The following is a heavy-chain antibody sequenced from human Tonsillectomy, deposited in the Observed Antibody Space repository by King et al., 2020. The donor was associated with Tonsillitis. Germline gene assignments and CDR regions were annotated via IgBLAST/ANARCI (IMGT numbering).Heavy chain of an antibody. V-gene: IGHV3-7*01. CDR1: GFSFRSYW. CDR2: INPDGSEK. D-gene: IGHD3-10*01. J-gene: IGHJ4*02. Sequence: VQLVESGGDLVQPGGSLRLSCAASGFSFRSYWMSWVRQAPGKGLEWVANINPDGSEKNYVDSVKGRFTMSRDNAKNSLYLQMNSLRAEDTAVYYCARGQQWLGGDFDHWGQGAQVTVSS. CDR3: ARGQQWLGGDFDH.